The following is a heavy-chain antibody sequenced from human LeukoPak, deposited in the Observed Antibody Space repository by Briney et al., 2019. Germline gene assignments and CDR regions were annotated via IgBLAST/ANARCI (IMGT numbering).Heavy chain of an antibody. D-gene: IGHD3-3*01. CDR2: IYYSGST. CDR1: GGSVSSGSYY. Sequence: SETLSLTCTVSGGSVSSGSYYWSWIRQPPGKGLEWIGYIYYSGSTNYNPPLKSRVTISVDTSKNQFSLKLSSVTAADTAVYYCARDLGQEWYFDYWGQGTLVTVSS. J-gene: IGHJ4*02. V-gene: IGHV4-61*01. CDR3: ARDLGQEWYFDY.